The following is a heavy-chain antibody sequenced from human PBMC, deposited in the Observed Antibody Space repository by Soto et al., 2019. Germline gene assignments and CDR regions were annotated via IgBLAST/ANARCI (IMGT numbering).Heavy chain of an antibody. D-gene: IGHD3-22*01. CDR3: ARDSGYYYDSSGYYPQDY. CDR2: INPSGGST. V-gene: IGHV1-46*01. CDR1: GYTFTSYY. J-gene: IGHJ4*02. Sequence: GASVKVSCKASGYTFTSYYMHWVRQAPGQGLEWMGIINPSGGSTSYAQKFQGRVTMTRDTSTSTVYMELSSLRSEDTAVYYCARDSGYYYDSSGYYPQDYWGQGTLVTVSS.